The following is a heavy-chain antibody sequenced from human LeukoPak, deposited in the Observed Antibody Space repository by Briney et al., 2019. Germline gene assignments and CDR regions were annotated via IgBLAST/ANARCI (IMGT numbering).Heavy chain of an antibody. CDR3: ARDGGYCSSTSCYVFDY. CDR2: SSTSSSYI. D-gene: IGHD2-2*01. CDR1: GFTFSSYS. J-gene: IGHJ4*02. V-gene: IGHV3-21*01. Sequence: GGSLRLTCAASGFTFSSYSMNWVRQAPGKGLEWISSSSTSSSYIYYADSVKGRFTISRDNAKNSLYLQMNSLRAEDTAVYYCARDGGYCSSTSCYVFDYWGQGTLVTVSS.